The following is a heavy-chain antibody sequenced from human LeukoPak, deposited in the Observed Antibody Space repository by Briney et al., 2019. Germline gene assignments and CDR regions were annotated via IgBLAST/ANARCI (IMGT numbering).Heavy chain of an antibody. J-gene: IGHJ6*03. V-gene: IGHV1-2*02. Sequence: ASVKVSCKPSGYTFTGYYIQWVRQAPRQGLEWMGWINPNSGVTNYAQKFQGRVTMTRDTSISTAYMELSSLTSDDTAVYYCARGVVAATFYYYMDVWGKGTTVTVSS. CDR1: GYTFTGYY. CDR3: ARGVVAATFYYYMDV. D-gene: IGHD2-15*01. CDR2: INPNSGVT.